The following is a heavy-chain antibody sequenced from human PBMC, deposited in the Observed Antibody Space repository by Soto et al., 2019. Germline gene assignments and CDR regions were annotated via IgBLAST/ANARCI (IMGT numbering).Heavy chain of an antibody. CDR3: ARVKTDYSNPRGPFFFYGMDV. D-gene: IGHD4-4*01. Sequence: GGSLRLSCSASEFTFSSYTMHGVRQAPGKGLEWVAGISYDGGQKFYGDSVRGRFTISRDSSKTTVFLQMNSLRPEDTAAYYCARVKTDYSNPRGPFFFYGMDVWGQGTTVARSS. CDR1: EFTFSSYT. J-gene: IGHJ6*02. V-gene: IGHV3-30-3*01. CDR2: ISYDGGQK.